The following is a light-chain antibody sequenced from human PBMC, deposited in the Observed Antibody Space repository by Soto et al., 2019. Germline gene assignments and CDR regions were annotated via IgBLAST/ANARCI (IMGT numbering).Light chain of an antibody. CDR3: QLYGSSGT. Sequence: IVLTQSPGTLSLSQGERATLSCRASQSVSNNYLAWYQQKPGQAPRLLIYGASNRATGIPDRFSGSGSGTDFTLTISRLEPEDFAVYYCQLYGSSGTLGQGTKVDFK. CDR2: GAS. J-gene: IGKJ1*01. CDR1: QSVSNNY. V-gene: IGKV3-20*01.